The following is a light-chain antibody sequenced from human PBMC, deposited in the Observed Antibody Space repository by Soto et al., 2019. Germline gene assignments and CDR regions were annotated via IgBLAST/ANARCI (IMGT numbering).Light chain of an antibody. CDR3: QSYDSSIVV. CDR2: EDN. Sequence: NFMLTQPHSVSESPGKTVTISCTRSSGSIASNYVQWYQQRPGSSPTTVIYEDNQRPSVVPDRFSGSIDSSSNSASLTISGLKTEDEADYYCQSYDSSIVVFGGGTKLTVL. V-gene: IGLV6-57*01. CDR1: SGSIASNY. J-gene: IGLJ2*01.